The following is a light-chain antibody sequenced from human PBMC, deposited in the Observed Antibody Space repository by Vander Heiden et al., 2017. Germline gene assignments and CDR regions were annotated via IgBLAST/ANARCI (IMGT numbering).Light chain of an antibody. V-gene: IGKV3-20*01. CDR1: QSVSSSY. CDR3: QQYGSSPWT. CDR2: GAS. J-gene: IGKJ1*01. Sequence: ELVLPPSPGTLSLSPGERAPLSCRASQSVSSSYLAWYQQKPGQAPRLLIYGASSRATGIPDRFSGSGSGTDFTLTISRLEPEDFAVYYCQQYGSSPWTFGQGTKVEIK.